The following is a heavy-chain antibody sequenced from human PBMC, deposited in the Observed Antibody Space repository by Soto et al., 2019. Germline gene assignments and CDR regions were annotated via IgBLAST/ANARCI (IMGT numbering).Heavy chain of an antibody. Sequence: LLVLLFWTRTVPDPSTSGHFWGWIREPAGKGLEWIGYIHDTETTNYNPSLKSRVTMSLDTSKNQLSLRLTSVTAADTAVYSWARGIRNSSWKFASWGQGILVTVSP. J-gene: IGHJ1*01. V-gene: IGHV4-59*11. CDR3: ARGIRNSSWKFAS. CDR1: DPSTSGHF. CDR2: IHDTETT. D-gene: IGHD1-1*01.